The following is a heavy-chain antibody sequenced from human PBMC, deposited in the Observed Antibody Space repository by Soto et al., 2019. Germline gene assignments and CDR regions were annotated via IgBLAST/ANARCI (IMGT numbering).Heavy chain of an antibody. CDR3: AKEYFDWLSVYYYGMDV. V-gene: IGHV3-30*18. CDR2: ISYDGSNK. Sequence: QVQLVESGGGVVQPGRSLRLSCAASGFTFSSYGMHWVRQAPGKGLEWVAVISYDGSNKYYADSVKGRFTISRDNSKNTLYLQMNSLRAEDTAVYYCAKEYFDWLSVYYYGMDVWGQGTTVTVSS. CDR1: GFTFSSYG. J-gene: IGHJ6*02. D-gene: IGHD3-9*01.